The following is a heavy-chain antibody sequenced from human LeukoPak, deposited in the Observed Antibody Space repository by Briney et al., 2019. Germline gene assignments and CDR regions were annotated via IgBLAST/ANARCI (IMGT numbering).Heavy chain of an antibody. CDR3: ARTNCSGGSCYSDWFDP. CDR2: IIPIFGTA. D-gene: IGHD2-15*01. Sequence: GASVKVSCKASGGTFSSYAISWVRQAPGQGLEWMGGIIPIFGTANYAQEFQGRVTITADESTSTAYMELSSLRSEDTAVYYCARTNCSGGSCYSDWFDPWGQGTLVTVSS. CDR1: GGTFSSYA. J-gene: IGHJ5*02. V-gene: IGHV1-69*13.